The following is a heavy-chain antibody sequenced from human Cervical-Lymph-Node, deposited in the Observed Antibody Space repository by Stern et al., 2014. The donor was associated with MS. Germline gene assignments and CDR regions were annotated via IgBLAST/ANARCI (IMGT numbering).Heavy chain of an antibody. J-gene: IGHJ4*02. CDR1: GGTFSSYA. CDR2: IIPFFGTA. Sequence: VQSGAEVKKPGSTVKVSCKASGGTFSSYAISWGRNGPRQGHERVGGIIPFFGTANYAQKFQGRVTITADESTSTAYLELSSMRSEDTAVYYCASPYCGGDCSFDYWGQGTLVTVSS. D-gene: IGHD2-21*02. CDR3: ASPYCGGDCSFDY. V-gene: IGHV1-69*01.